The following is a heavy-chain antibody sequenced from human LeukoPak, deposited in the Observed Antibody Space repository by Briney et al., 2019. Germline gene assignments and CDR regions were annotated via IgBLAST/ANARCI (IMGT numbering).Heavy chain of an antibody. J-gene: IGHJ4*02. CDR3: TREGGWDY. CDR2: ISGSSSDI. V-gene: IGHV3-21*01. Sequence: PGGSLILSCAASGFTFSNYWMNWVRQAPGKGLEWVSSISGSSSDIYYADSVKGRFTISRDNAKKSLYLQMHSLRDDDTAMYYCTREGGWDYWGQGTLVTVSS. D-gene: IGHD2-15*01. CDR1: GFTFSNYW.